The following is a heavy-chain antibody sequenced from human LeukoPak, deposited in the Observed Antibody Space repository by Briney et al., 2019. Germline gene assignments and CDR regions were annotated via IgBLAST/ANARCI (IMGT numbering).Heavy chain of an antibody. J-gene: IGHJ4*02. V-gene: IGHV4-34*01. Sequence: SEALSLTCAVYGGSFSGYYWSWIRQPPGKGLEWIGEINHSGSTNYNPSLKSRVTISVDTSKNQFSLKLSSVTAADTAVYYCARANPQQQLAFDYWGQGTLVTVSS. CDR3: ARANPQQQLAFDY. D-gene: IGHD6-13*01. CDR1: GGSFSGYY. CDR2: INHSGST.